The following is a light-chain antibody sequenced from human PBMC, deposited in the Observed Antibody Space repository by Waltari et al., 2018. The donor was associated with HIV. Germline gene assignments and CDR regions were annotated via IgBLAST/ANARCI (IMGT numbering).Light chain of an antibody. Sequence: DIQMTQSPSSLSASVGDRVTITCQASQDISNHLNWYQQKPGKAPKLLIYDASNLETGFPSRFSGRGAETDFTFTISSLQPEDIATYYCQQYDNLPLTFGGGTKVEIK. V-gene: IGKV1-33*01. CDR2: DAS. CDR3: QQYDNLPLT. CDR1: QDISNH. J-gene: IGKJ4*01.